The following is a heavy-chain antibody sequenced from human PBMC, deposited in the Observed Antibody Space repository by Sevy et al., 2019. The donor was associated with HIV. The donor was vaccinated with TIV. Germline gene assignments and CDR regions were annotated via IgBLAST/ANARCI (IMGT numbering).Heavy chain of an antibody. CDR2: IYWDDDK. CDR3: AHWLYGEYVTNFDY. V-gene: IGHV2-5*02. Sequence: SGPTLVKPTQTLTLTCTFSGISLSTSGMGVGWIRQPPGKALEWLALIYWDDDKRYSPSLKGRLTITKDTSKNQVVLTMTNMDPVDTATYYCAHWLYGEYVTNFDYWGQGTLVTVSS. D-gene: IGHD4-17*01. CDR1: GISLSTSGMG. J-gene: IGHJ4*02.